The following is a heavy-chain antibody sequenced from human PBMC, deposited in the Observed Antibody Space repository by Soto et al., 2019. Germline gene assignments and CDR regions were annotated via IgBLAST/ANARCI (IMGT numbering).Heavy chain of an antibody. V-gene: IGHV1-69*02. D-gene: IGHD1-1*01. CDR3: ARSPTGTTSYVDY. J-gene: IGHJ4*02. CDR1: GGTFSSYT. Sequence: ASVKVSCKASGGTFSSYTISWVRQAPGQGLEWMGRIIPILGIANYAQKFQGRVTITADKSTSTAYMELSSLRSEDTAVYYCARSPTGTTSYVDYWGQGTPVTVSS. CDR2: IIPILGIA.